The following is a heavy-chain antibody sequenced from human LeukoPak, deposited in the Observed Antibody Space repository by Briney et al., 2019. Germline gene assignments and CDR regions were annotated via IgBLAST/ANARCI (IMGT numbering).Heavy chain of an antibody. J-gene: IGHJ5*02. CDR1: GYTFTSYY. D-gene: IGHD1-26*01. CDR2: INPSGGST. V-gene: IGHV1-46*01. CDR3: ARDGSGSGGGWFDP. Sequence: ASVKVSCKASGYTFTSYYMHWVRQAPGQGLEWMGIINPSGGSTSYAQKFQGRVTMTRDTSISTAYMELSRLRSDDTAVYYCARDGSGSGGGWFDPWGQGTLVTVSS.